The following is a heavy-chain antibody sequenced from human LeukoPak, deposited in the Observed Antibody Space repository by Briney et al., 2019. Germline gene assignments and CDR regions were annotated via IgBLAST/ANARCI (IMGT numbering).Heavy chain of an antibody. Sequence: GGSLRLSCAAFAFGLRDYYIRWLRQAPGKGLEWISYISSSYTHTNYADSVKGRFTMSRDNTKNSVYLQMNSLRAKDTSVYYSERHSKADIGYDSSFDYWGQGTLVTVSS. D-gene: IGHD5-12*01. CDR2: ISSSYTHT. CDR1: AFGLRDYY. CDR3: ERHSKADIGYDSSFDY. V-gene: IGHV3-11*03. J-gene: IGHJ4*02.